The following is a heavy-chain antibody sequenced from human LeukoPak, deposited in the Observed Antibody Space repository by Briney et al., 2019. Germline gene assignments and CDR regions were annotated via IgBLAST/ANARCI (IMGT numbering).Heavy chain of an antibody. V-gene: IGHV1-2*02. CDR2: INPNSGGT. D-gene: IGHD6-19*01. CDR3: GRIAVAGKGTAGFDY. J-gene: IGHJ4*02. Sequence: ASVKVSCKASGYTFTGYYMHWVRQAPGQGLEWMEWINPNSGGTNYAQKFQGRVTMTRDTSISTAYMELSRLRSDDTAVYYCGRIAVAGKGTAGFDYWGQGTLVTVSS. CDR1: GYTFTGYY.